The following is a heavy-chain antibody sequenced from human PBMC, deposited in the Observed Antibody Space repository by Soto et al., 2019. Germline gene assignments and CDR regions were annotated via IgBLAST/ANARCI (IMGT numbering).Heavy chain of an antibody. CDR2: IYWDDDK. J-gene: IGHJ5*02. Sequence: SGPTLVNPTQTLTLTCTFSGFSLSTSGMCVSWIRQPPGKALEWLALIYWDDDKRYSPSLKSRLTITKDTSKNQVVLTMTNMDPVDTATYYCALWGCISTSCHRISWLDPWGQGTLVTAPQ. D-gene: IGHD2-2*01. CDR3: ALWGCISTSCHRISWLDP. V-gene: IGHV2-5*08. CDR1: GFSLSTSGMC.